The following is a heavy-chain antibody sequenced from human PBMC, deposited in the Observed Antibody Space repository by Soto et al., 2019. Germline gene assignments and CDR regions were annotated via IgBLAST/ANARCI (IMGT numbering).Heavy chain of an antibody. CDR1: GFTFSSYW. V-gene: IGHV3-7*01. J-gene: IGHJ4*02. Sequence: EVQLVESGGGLVQPGGSLRLSCAASGFTFSSYWMSWVRQAPGKGLEWVANIKQDGSGKYYVDSVKGRFTISRDNAKNSLYLKRKRLGGEDAAVYYCARDVGFTGWGQGTLVTVSS. CDR3: ARDVGFTG. CDR2: IKQDGSGK. D-gene: IGHD2-8*02.